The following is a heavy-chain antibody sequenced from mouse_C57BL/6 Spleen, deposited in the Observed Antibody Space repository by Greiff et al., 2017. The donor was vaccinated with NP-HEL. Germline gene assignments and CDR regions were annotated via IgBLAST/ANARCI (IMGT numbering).Heavy chain of an antibody. V-gene: IGHV1-69*01. Sequence: QVQLQQPGAELVMPGASVKLSCKASGYTFTSYWMHWVKQRPGQGLEWIGEIDPSDSYTNYNQKFKGKSTLTVDKSSSTAYMQLISLTSEDSAVYYCARTHYYGSRIPSMDYWGQGTSVTVSS. D-gene: IGHD1-1*01. CDR3: ARTHYYGSRIPSMDY. J-gene: IGHJ4*01. CDR2: IDPSDSYT. CDR1: GYTFTSYW.